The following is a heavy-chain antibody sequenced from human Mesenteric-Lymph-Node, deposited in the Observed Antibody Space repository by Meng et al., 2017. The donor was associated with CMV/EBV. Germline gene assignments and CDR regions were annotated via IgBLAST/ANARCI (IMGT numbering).Heavy chain of an antibody. CDR1: GFSFSRFW. CDR3: AKVQSMGYYDSSRYYFDY. J-gene: IGHJ4*02. CDR2: IKEDGSEQ. V-gene: IGHV3-7*03. Sequence: ETLSLTCAASGFSFSRFWMTWVRQAPGKGLEWVANIKEDGSEQYYVDSVKGRFTVSRDNAWNSLYLQMNSLRAEDTAVYYCAKVQSMGYYDSSRYYFDYWGQGTLVTVSS. D-gene: IGHD3-22*01.